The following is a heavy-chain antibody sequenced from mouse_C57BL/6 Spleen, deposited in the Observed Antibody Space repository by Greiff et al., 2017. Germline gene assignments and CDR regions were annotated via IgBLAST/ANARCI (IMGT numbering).Heavy chain of an antibody. V-gene: IGHV1-54*02. J-gene: IGHJ4*01. CDR3: AGTTVVAKDYYAMDY. D-gene: IGHD1-1*01. Sequence: QVQLQQSGAELVRPGTSVKVSCKASGYAFTNYLLEWVKQRPGQGLEWIGVINPGSGGTNYNEKFKGKATFTADTSSNTAYMQLSSLTTEDSAIYYCAGTTVVAKDYYAMDYWGQGTSVTVSS. CDR1: GYAFTNYL. CDR2: INPGSGGT.